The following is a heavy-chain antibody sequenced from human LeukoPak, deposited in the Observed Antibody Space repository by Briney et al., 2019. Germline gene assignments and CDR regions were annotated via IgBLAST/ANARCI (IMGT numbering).Heavy chain of an antibody. D-gene: IGHD3-22*01. CDR1: GFTLSNYG. Sequence: GGSLRLSCAVSGFTLSNYGMSWVRPAPGGGLEWVAGISSSGGRTNYADSVKGRFTISRDNPKNTLYLQMNSLGVEDTAVYFCAKRGVVIRVILVGFHKEAYYFDSWGQGALVTVSS. J-gene: IGHJ4*02. CDR2: ISSSGGRT. CDR3: AKRGVVIRVILVGFHKEAYYFDS. V-gene: IGHV3-23*01.